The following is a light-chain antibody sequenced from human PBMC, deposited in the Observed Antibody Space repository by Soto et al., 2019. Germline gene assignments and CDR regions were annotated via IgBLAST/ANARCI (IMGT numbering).Light chain of an antibody. CDR2: EVS. V-gene: IGLV2-14*01. CDR3: VSYTSSITV. CDR1: SSDVGGYKY. Sequence: QSVLTHPASVTGSPGQSITMSCTGSSSDVGGYKYVSWYQHHPGKVPKLIIFEVSNRPSGVSNRFSGSKSGNTASLTISGLQAEDEADYYRVSYTSSITVFGGGTKVTVL. J-gene: IGLJ2*01.